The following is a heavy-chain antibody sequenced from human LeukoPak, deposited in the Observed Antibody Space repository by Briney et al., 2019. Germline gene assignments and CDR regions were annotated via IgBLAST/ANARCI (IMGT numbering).Heavy chain of an antibody. CDR2: ISSSSSYI. D-gene: IGHD3-22*01. CDR3: ARVMEVPTYYYDSSGYYDH. J-gene: IGHJ4*02. CDR1: GFTFSSYS. V-gene: IGHV3-21*01. Sequence: GGSLRLSCAASGFTFSSYSMNWVRQAPGKGLEWVSSISSSSSYIYYADSVKGRFTISRDNAKNSLYLQMNSLRAEDTAVYYCARVMEVPTYYYDSSGYYDHWGQGTLVTVSS.